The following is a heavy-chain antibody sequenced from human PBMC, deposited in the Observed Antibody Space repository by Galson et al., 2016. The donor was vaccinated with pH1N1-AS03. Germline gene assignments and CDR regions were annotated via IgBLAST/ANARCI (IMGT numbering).Heavy chain of an antibody. V-gene: IGHV3-9*01. CDR2: IDRNSGTI. D-gene: IGHD2-15*01. Sequence: SLRLSCAGSGFTFNAYAMHWVRQAPGKGLEWVSGIDRNSGTIDYTDSVKGRFTISRDNAKNSLYLQMNSLRADDTALYYCAKSPGYCSAGSCSDLVYFDYWGQGTLVTVSS. CDR3: AKSPGYCSAGSCSDLVYFDY. J-gene: IGHJ4*02. CDR1: GFTFNAYA.